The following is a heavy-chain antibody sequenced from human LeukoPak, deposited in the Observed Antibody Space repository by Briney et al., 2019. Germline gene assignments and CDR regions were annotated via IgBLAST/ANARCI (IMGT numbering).Heavy chain of an antibody. CDR3: ARGPSIHYDSSGSQVAFDI. Sequence: SETLSLTCSVSGGSMSSYYWSWIRQAPGRGLEWIGYIHYTATTNDNPSLQSRVTMSVDRSKNQFSLKLTSVTAAGTAVYYCARGPSIHYDSSGSQVAFDIWGQGTGVTVSS. CDR2: IHYTATT. J-gene: IGHJ3*02. CDR1: GGSMSSYY. D-gene: IGHD3-22*01. V-gene: IGHV4-59*01.